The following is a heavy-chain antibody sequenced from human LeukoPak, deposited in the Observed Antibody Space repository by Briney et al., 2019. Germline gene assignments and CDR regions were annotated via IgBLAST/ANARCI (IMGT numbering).Heavy chain of an antibody. CDR1: GGSISTYS. CDR2: IYYSGNT. D-gene: IGHD3-10*01. Sequence: ETLSLTCTVSGGSISTYSWSWIRQPPGKGLEWIGYIYYSGNTNYNPSLKSRVTISVDTSKNQFSLKLSSVTAADTAVYYCARFYGSGSYSNWFDPWGQGTLVTVSS. V-gene: IGHV4-59*01. CDR3: ARFYGSGSYSNWFDP. J-gene: IGHJ5*02.